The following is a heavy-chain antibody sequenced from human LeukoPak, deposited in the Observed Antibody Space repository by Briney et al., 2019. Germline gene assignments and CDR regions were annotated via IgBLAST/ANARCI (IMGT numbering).Heavy chain of an antibody. CDR2: INPNSGGT. CDR1: GYTFTGYY. CDR3: ARGTGEGYSYGRFYFDY. Sequence: ASVKVSCKASGYTFTGYYMHWVRQAPGQGLEWMGWINPNSGGTNYAQKFQGRVTMTRDTSISTAYMELSRLRSDDTAVYYCARGTGEGYSYGRFYFDYWGQGTLVTVSS. V-gene: IGHV1-2*02. J-gene: IGHJ4*02. D-gene: IGHD5-18*01.